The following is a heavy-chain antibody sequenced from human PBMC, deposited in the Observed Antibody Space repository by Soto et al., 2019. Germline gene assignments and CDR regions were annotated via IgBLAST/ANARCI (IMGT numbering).Heavy chain of an antibody. CDR1: GFTFSPYA. D-gene: IGHD3-10*01. V-gene: IGHV3-23*01. CDR3: AKDSDYYGSGIQPTYNWFDP. Sequence: GGSLRLSCAASGFTFSPYAMSWVRQAPGKGLEWVAVISGSGDSTNYADSVKGRFTISRDSSKIKVYLQMNSLRAEDTAVYYCAKDSDYYGSGIQPTYNWFDPWGQGTLVTVSS. J-gene: IGHJ5*02. CDR2: ISGSGDST.